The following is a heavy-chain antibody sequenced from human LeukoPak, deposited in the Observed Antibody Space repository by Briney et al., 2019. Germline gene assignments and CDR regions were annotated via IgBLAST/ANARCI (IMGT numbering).Heavy chain of an antibody. CDR3: TANLTYGSGWYWFDP. J-gene: IGHJ5*02. CDR2: IQSKTDGGTT. V-gene: IGHV3-15*01. D-gene: IGHD6-19*01. Sequence: PGGSLRLSCAASEFTFSNAWMSWVRQAPGKGLEWVGRIQSKTDGGTTDYAAPVKGRFTISRDDSKNTLYLQMTSLKTEDTAVYYCTANLTYGSGWYWFDPWGQGTLVTVSS. CDR1: EFTFSNAW.